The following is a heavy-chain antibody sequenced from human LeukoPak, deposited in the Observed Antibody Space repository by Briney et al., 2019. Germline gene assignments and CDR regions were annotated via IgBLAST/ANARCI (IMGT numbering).Heavy chain of an antibody. CDR2: INHSGST. CDR3: ARLGAAATAGYYYYYMDV. D-gene: IGHD6-13*01. CDR1: GGSFSGYY. Sequence: PSETLSLTCAVYGGSFSGYYWSWLRQPPGKGLEWIGEINHSGSTNYNPSLKSRVTISVDTSKNQFSLKLSSVTAADTAVYYCARLGAAATAGYYYYYMDVWGKGTTVTISS. J-gene: IGHJ6*03. V-gene: IGHV4-34*01.